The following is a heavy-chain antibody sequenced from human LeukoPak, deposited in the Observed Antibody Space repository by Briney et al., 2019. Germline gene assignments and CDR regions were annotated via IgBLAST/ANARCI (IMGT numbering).Heavy chain of an antibody. V-gene: IGHV4-59*01. Sequence: SETLSLTCTVSGGSISSYYWSWIRQPPGKGLEWIGYIYYSGSTNYNPSLKSRVTISVDTSKNQFSLKLSSVTAADTAVYYCARGVRGSSTPSAKISHFDYWGQGTLVTVSS. CDR3: ARGVRGSSTPSAKISHFDY. CDR1: GGSISSYY. J-gene: IGHJ4*02. CDR2: IYYSGST. D-gene: IGHD2-2*01.